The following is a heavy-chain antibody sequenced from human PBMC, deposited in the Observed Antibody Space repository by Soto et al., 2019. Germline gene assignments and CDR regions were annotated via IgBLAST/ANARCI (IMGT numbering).Heavy chain of an antibody. J-gene: IGHJ6*02. D-gene: IGHD3-10*01. CDR2: IYYSGST. CDR3: ARYGSGRQNYYYYGMDV. V-gene: IGHV4-31*03. Sequence: QVQLQESGPGLVKPSQTLSLTCTVSGGSISSGGYYWSWIRQHPGKGLEWIGYIYYSGSTYYNPSLKSRVTISVDTSKNQFSLKLSSVTAADTAVYYCARYGSGRQNYYYYGMDVWGQGTTVTVSS. CDR1: GGSISSGGYY.